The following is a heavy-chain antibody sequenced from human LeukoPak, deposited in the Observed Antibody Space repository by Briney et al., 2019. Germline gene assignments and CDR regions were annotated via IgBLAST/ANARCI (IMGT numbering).Heavy chain of an antibody. CDR3: ARGSSGDYFDL. D-gene: IGHD7-27*01. V-gene: IGHV1-69*13. Sequence: SVTVSCKASGGTFSSYAISWVRQAPGQGLEWMGGIIPIFGTANLAQNFQGRVTITADESTSTAYMDLSSLRSEDTAVYYCARGSSGDYFDLWGQGTLVTVSS. CDR2: IIPIFGTA. CDR1: GGTFSSYA. J-gene: IGHJ4*02.